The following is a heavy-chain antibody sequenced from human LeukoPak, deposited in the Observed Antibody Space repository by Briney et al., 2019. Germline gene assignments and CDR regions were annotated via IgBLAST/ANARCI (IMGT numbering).Heavy chain of an antibody. Sequence: GGSLRLSCAASGHTFISYWMHGVRQAPGRGLVGVARIDTDGRTTSYADSVKGRFTISRDKSKTTLYLFMHSLRVEDSAVYYCAKDMREPPWGYLDSWGQGTLVTVSS. J-gene: IGHJ4*02. V-gene: IGHV3-74*01. D-gene: IGHD1-26*01. CDR1: GHTFISYW. CDR2: IDTDGRTT. CDR3: AKDMREPPWGYLDS.